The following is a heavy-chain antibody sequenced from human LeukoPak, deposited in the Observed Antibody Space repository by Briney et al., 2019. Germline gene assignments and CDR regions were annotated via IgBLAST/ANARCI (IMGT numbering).Heavy chain of an antibody. CDR3: ASMLRWPTLGDAFDI. Sequence: VASVKVSCKASGGTFSSYAISWVRQAPGQGLEWMGGIIPIFGTANYAQKFQGRVTITADESTSTAYMELSSLRSEDTAVYYCASMLRWPTLGDAFDIWGQGTMVTVSS. CDR1: GGTFSSYA. V-gene: IGHV1-69*01. J-gene: IGHJ3*02. D-gene: IGHD4-23*01. CDR2: IIPIFGTA.